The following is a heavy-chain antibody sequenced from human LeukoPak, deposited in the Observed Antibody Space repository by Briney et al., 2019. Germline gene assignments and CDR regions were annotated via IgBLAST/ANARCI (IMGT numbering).Heavy chain of an antibody. D-gene: IGHD5-12*01. V-gene: IGHV1-69*04. J-gene: IGHJ4*02. CDR3: ATEPSRSYSFDHLDF. CDR1: GGTFNNYA. CDR2: VVPMFGIR. Sequence: SVKVSFKTSGGTFNNYAISWVRQAPGQGLEWMGRVVPMFGIRNYPQTFRGRVNITADKATNTVYMELRSLRAEDTAIYYCATEPSRSYSFDHLDFWGLGTPVTVSS.